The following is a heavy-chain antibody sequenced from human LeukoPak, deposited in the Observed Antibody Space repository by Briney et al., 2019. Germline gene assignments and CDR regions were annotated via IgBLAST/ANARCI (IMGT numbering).Heavy chain of an antibody. CDR1: GYTFTSYG. J-gene: IGHJ6*03. Sequence: ASVTVSCKASGYTFTSYGINWVRQAPGQRLEWMGWISAYNGNTNYAQKFQGRVTVTTDTSTSTAYMELRSLRSDDTAVYYCARDQRRVYYYYYMDVWGKGTTVTVS. V-gene: IGHV1-18*01. CDR3: ARDQRRVYYYYYMDV. CDR2: ISAYNGNT.